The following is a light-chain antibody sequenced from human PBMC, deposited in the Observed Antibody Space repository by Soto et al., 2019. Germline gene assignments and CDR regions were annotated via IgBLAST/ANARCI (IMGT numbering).Light chain of an antibody. CDR1: SSDVGGYNY. Sequence: ALTQPASVSGSPGQSITISCTGTSSDVGGYNYVSWYQQHPGKAPKLMIYEVSNRPSGVSNRFSGSKSGNTASLTTSGLQAEDEADYYCSSYTSSSTRVFGTGTKVTVL. CDR2: EVS. V-gene: IGLV2-14*01. J-gene: IGLJ1*01. CDR3: SSYTSSSTRV.